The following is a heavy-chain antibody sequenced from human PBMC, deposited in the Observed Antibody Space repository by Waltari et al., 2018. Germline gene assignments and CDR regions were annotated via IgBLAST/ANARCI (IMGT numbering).Heavy chain of an antibody. V-gene: IGHV3-21*02. J-gene: IGHJ4*02. CDR1: GFMFSTFT. CDR3: AREARGYDY. Sequence: EVQLEESGGGLVKPGGSLRLSCAASGFMFSTFTMNWVRQAPGRGLAWVSSIDSTSPYIYHADSVKGRFTISRDNAKNSVYLQMNGLRVEDTGVYYCAREARGYDYWGQGTLVTVSS. CDR2: IDSTSPYI. D-gene: IGHD5-12*01.